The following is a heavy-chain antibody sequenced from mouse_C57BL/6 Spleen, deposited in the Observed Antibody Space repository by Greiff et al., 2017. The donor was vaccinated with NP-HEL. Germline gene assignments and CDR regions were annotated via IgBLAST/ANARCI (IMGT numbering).Heavy chain of an antibody. CDR3: ARRHPYYFDY. D-gene: IGHD3-1*01. V-gene: IGHV3-6*01. Sequence: EVQLQESGPGLVKPSQSLSLTCSVTGYSITSGYYWNWIRQFPGNKLEWMGYISYDGSNNYNPSLKNRISITRDTSKNQFFLKLNSVTTEDTATYYCARRHPYYFDYWGQGTTLTVSS. J-gene: IGHJ2*01. CDR2: ISYDGSN. CDR1: GYSITSGYY.